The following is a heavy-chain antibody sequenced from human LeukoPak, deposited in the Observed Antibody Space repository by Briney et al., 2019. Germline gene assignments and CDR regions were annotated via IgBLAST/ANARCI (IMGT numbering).Heavy chain of an antibody. CDR1: GFTVSSNY. V-gene: IGHV3-53*01. CDR2: IYSGGST. J-gene: IGHJ4*02. Sequence: PGGSLTLSCAASGFTVSSNYMSWVRQAPGKGLEWVSVIYSGGSTDYADSVKGRFTISRDNSKNTLYLQMNSLRDEDTAVYYCARDRRDISGTSLDYWGQGTLVTVSS. D-gene: IGHD1-7*01. CDR3: ARDRRDISGTSLDY.